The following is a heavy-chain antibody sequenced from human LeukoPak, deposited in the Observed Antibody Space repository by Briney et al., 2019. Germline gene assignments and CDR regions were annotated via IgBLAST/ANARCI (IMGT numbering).Heavy chain of an antibody. CDR3: AREFQNRGYYDSSGPAY. Sequence: ASVKVSCKDSGGTFISYAISWVRQAPGQGLEWMGRIIPIFGTANYAQKFQGRVTITTDESTSTTYMELSSLRSEDTAVYYCAREFQNRGYYDSSGPAYWGQGTLVTVSS. J-gene: IGHJ4*02. CDR2: IIPIFGTA. D-gene: IGHD3-22*01. V-gene: IGHV1-69*05. CDR1: GGTFISYA.